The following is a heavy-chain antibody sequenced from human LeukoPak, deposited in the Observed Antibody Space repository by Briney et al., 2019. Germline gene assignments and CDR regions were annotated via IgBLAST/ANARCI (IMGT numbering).Heavy chain of an antibody. CDR2: ISGSGGST. Sequence: GGSLRLSCAASGFTFSSYAMSWVRQAPGKGLEWVSAISGSGGSTYYADSVKGRFTISRDNSKNTLYLQMNSLRAEDTAVYYCAKADQLWFGELLSTRFDYWGQGTLVTVSS. CDR3: AKADQLWFGELLSTRFDY. CDR1: GFTFSSYA. V-gene: IGHV3-23*01. D-gene: IGHD3-10*01. J-gene: IGHJ4*02.